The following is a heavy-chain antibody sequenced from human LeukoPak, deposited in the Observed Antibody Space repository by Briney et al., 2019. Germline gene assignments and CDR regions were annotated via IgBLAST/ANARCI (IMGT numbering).Heavy chain of an antibody. J-gene: IGHJ6*03. D-gene: IGHD2-2*01. CDR2: IWYDGSNK. V-gene: IGHV3-33*01. CDR1: GFTFSSYG. Sequence: GRSLRLSCAASGFTFSSYGMHWVRQAPGKGLEWVAVIWYDGSNKYYADSVKGRFTISRDNSKNTLYLQMNSLRAEDTAVYYCARVGADIVVDYYYYYMDVWGEGTTVTVSS. CDR3: ARVGADIVVDYYYYYMDV.